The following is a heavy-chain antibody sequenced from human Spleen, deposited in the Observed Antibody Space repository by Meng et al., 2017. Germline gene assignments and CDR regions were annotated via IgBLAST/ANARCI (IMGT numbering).Heavy chain of an antibody. J-gene: IGHJ4*02. V-gene: IGHV3-66*01. Sequence: EVQLVESGGGLVQPGGSLRLSCAASGFTFSNSDMNWVHQAPGKGLEWVSVIYSTGATFYIDSVKGRFTISRDNSKNTLYLHMNSLRGEDTGIYYCARETTDRHIDCWGQGTLVTVSS. CDR3: ARETTDRHIDC. CDR2: IYSTGAT. CDR1: GFTFSNSD. D-gene: IGHD4-17*01.